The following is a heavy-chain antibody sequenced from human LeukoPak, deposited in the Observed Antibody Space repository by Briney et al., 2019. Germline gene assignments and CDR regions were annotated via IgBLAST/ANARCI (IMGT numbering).Heavy chain of an antibody. CDR2: ISYEGSNK. CDR3: AKGTVAIVVCYYYMEV. CDR1: GFTFSTYG. D-gene: IGHD2-8*01. J-gene: IGHJ6*03. V-gene: IGHV3-30*18. Sequence: PGGSLRLSCAPSGFTFSTYGMHWVRPAPPKGRAGVAVISYEGSNKYYADSVKGRFTIYRDNSKNTLYVQINSLRAEDRAVYYCAKGTVAIVVCYYYMEVWGKGTTVTVSS.